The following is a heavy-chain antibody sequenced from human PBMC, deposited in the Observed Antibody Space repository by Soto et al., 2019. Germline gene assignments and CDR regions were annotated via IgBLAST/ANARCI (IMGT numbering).Heavy chain of an antibody. V-gene: IGHV1-3*05. CDR2: INAGNGNT. CDR1: GYSFTSYA. CDR3: ARAVAVPAPCDY. D-gene: IGHD6-19*01. J-gene: IGHJ4*02. Sequence: QVQLVQSGAEEKKPGASVKVSCKSSGYSFTSYAMHWVRLAPGQRLEWMGWINAGNGNTKYSQKFQGRVTITRDTSASTAYMELSSLRSEDTAMYYCARAVAVPAPCDYWGQGTLVTVSS.